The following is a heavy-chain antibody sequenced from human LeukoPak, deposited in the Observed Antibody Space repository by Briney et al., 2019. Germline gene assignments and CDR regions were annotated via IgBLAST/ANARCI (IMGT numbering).Heavy chain of an antibody. CDR1: GFTFSSYA. CDR3: AKMVYCTNGVCPTDY. V-gene: IGHV3-23*01. J-gene: IGHJ4*02. Sequence: GGSLRLSCTTSGFTFSSYAMSWVRQAPGKGLEWVSAISGSGGSTYYADSVKGRFTISRDNSKNTLYLQMNSLRAEDTAVYYCAKMVYCTNGVCPTDYWGQGTLVTVSS. CDR2: ISGSGGST. D-gene: IGHD2-8*01.